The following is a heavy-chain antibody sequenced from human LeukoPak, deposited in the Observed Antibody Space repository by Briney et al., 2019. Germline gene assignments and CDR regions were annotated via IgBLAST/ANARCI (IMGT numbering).Heavy chain of an antibody. CDR2: TYYRSKWYH. CDR3: ARGNRDFDS. D-gene: IGHD2-21*02. Sequence: SQTLSLTCAISGDSVSANSAAWNWIRPSPSRCLEWLGRTYYRSKWYHDYAPSVQSRITINPDTSKNQFSLHLNSVTPEDTAVYYCARGNRDFDSWGQGTLVTVSS. CDR1: GDSVSANSAA. V-gene: IGHV6-1*01. J-gene: IGHJ5*01.